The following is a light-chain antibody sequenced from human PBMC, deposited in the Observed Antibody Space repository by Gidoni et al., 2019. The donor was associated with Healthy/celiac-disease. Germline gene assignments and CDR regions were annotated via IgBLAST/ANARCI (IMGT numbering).Light chain of an antibody. CDR2: AAS. V-gene: IGKV1-39*01. Sequence: DIQMTQSPSSLSASVGDRVTITCRASQSISSYLNWYQQKPGKAPKLLIYAASSLQSGVPSRLSGSGSGTDFTLTISSLQPEDFATYYCQQSYSTPTFGQXTKVEIK. J-gene: IGKJ1*01. CDR1: QSISSY. CDR3: QQSYSTPT.